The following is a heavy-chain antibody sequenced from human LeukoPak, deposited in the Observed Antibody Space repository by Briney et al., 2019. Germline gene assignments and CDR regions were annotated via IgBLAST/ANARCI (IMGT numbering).Heavy chain of an antibody. CDR3: ATRYGDYVPYYYYGMDV. CDR1: GFTVSSNY. V-gene: IGHV3-66*01. J-gene: IGHJ6*02. D-gene: IGHD4-17*01. Sequence: PGGSLRLSCAASGFTVSSNYMSWVRQAPGKGLEWVSVIYSGGSTYYADSVKGRFTISRDNSKNTLYLQMNSLRAEDTAVYYCATRYGDYVPYYYYGMDVWGQGTTVTVSS. CDR2: IYSGGST.